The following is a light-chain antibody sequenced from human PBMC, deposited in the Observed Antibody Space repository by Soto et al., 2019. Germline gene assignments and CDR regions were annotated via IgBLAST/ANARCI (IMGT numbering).Light chain of an antibody. V-gene: IGKV3-20*01. CDR2: GAS. CDR3: QQYGSSPWT. J-gene: IGKJ1*01. CDR1: QSVSGSY. Sequence: EIVLTQSRGTLSLSPGERATLACRSSQSVSGSYLAWYQQKPGQAPRLLIYGASDRATGIPDRFSGSGSGTDFTLTISRLEPEDFAVYYCQQYGSSPWTFGQGTKVDIK.